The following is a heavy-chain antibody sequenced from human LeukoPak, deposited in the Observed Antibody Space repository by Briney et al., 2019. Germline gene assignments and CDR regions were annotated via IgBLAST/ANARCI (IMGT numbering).Heavy chain of an antibody. CDR1: GGTFSSYA. CDR3: ARDRQQLPPYYYYYYYMDV. J-gene: IGHJ6*03. Sequence: SVKVSCKASGGTFSSYAISWVRQAPGQGLEWMGGIIPIFGTANYAQKFQGRVTITANESTSTAYMELSSLRSEDTAVYYCARDRQQLPPYYYYYYYMDVWGKGTTVTVSS. CDR2: IIPIFGTA. D-gene: IGHD6-13*01. V-gene: IGHV1-69*13.